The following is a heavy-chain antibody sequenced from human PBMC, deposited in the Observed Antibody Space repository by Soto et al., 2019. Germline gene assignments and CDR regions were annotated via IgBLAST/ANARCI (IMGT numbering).Heavy chain of an antibody. V-gene: IGHV1-3*01. J-gene: IGHJ6*02. CDR2: INAGNCNT. CDR1: GFAFTSYG. CDR3: ARKIFCSRWCDNAMDV. Sequence: QVHLVQSGAEVKKPGASVKVSCKTSGFAFTSYGVHWVRQAPGQRLEWMGWINAGNCNTKYSQKFQGRVTITRDTSASTAYMELGSLRSEDTAVYYCARKIFCSRWCDNAMDVWGQGTTVTVSS. D-gene: IGHD2-8*02.